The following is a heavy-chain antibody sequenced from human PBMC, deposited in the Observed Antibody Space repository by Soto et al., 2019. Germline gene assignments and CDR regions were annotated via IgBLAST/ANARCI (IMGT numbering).Heavy chain of an antibody. Sequence: QITLKESGPTLVKPTQTLTLTCTFSGFSLSTSGVGVGWIRQPPGKALEWLALIYWNDDKRYSPSLKSRLTITKDTSKNQVVLTMTNIDPVDTATYYCAHSDYDIDSLRNWFDPWGQGTLVTVSS. CDR2: IYWNDDK. J-gene: IGHJ5*02. V-gene: IGHV2-5*01. D-gene: IGHD3-9*01. CDR3: AHSDYDIDSLRNWFDP. CDR1: GFSLSTSGVG.